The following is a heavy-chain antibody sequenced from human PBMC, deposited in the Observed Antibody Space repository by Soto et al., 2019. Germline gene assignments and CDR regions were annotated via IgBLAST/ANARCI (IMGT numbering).Heavy chain of an antibody. V-gene: IGHV2-26*01. CDR3: ARSRLHHTPYTDY. D-gene: IGHD1-1*01. J-gene: IGHJ4*02. Sequence: QVTLKESGPVLVKPTETLTLTCTVSGFSLSNARMGVSWIRQPPGKALEWLAHIFSNDEKSYSTSLKSRLTISMVTSKTQVVLTMINMDPVDCSPSYCARSRLHHTPYTDYWGQGTLVTVSS. CDR1: GFSLSNARMG. CDR2: IFSNDEK.